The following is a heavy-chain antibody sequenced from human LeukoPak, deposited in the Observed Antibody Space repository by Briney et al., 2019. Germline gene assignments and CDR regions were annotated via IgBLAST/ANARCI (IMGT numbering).Heavy chain of an antibody. Sequence: SETLSLTCAVSGYSISSGYYWGWIWQPPGKGLEWIGSIYHSGSTYYNPSLKSRVTISVDTSKNQFSLKLSSVTAADTAVYYCARVPLLWFGELLQYYFDYWGQGTLVTVSS. CDR3: ARVPLLWFGELLQYYFDY. J-gene: IGHJ4*02. D-gene: IGHD3-10*01. CDR1: GYSISSGYY. V-gene: IGHV4-38-2*01. CDR2: IYHSGST.